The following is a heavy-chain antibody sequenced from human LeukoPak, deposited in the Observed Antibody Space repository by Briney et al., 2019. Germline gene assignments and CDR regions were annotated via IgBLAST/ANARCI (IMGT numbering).Heavy chain of an antibody. CDR2: ISAYNGNT. Sequence: ASVKVSCKASGYTFTSYGISWVRQAPGQGLEWMGWISAYNGNTNYAQKLQDRVTMTTDTSTSTAYMELRSLRSDDTAVYYCARDPHESTSVSNWFDPWGQGTLVTVSS. D-gene: IGHD2-2*01. CDR3: ARDPHESTSVSNWFDP. V-gene: IGHV1-18*01. J-gene: IGHJ5*02. CDR1: GYTFTSYG.